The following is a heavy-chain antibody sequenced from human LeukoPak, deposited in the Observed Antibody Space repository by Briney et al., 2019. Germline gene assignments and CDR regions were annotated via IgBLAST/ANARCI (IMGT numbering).Heavy chain of an antibody. V-gene: IGHV2-5*02. CDR3: AHRRYWDYYFDD. CDR1: GFSFSTSGVG. J-gene: IGHJ4*02. Sequence: ESGPTLVKPTQTLTLTCTFSGFSFSTSGVGVGWIRQPPGKALEWLALIYWDDDKRYSPSLKSRLTITKDASKNQVVLTMTNMDPVDTATYYCAHRRYWDYYFDDWGQGTLVTVSS. CDR2: IYWDDDK. D-gene: IGHD1-26*01.